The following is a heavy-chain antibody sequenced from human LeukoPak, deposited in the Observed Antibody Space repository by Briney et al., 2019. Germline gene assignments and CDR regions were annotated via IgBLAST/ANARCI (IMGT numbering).Heavy chain of an antibody. J-gene: IGHJ6*03. CDR1: GGTFSSYA. D-gene: IGHD3-10*01. CDR3: ARETSSGTYYHYYYYMDV. Sequence: SVKVSCKASGGTFSSYAISWVRQAPGQGLEWMGGIIPIFGTANYAQKFQGRVTITADKSTSTAYMELSSLRSEDTAVYYCARETSSGTYYHYYYYMDVWGKGTMVTISS. CDR2: IIPIFGTA. V-gene: IGHV1-69*06.